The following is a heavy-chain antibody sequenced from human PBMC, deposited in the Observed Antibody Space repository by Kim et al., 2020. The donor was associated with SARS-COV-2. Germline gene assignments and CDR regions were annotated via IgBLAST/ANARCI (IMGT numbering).Heavy chain of an antibody. CDR1: GGSISSGGYS. V-gene: IGHV4-30-2*01. J-gene: IGHJ4*02. CDR3: ARANDFWSGYYTGETPQLVRGGFDY. Sequence: SETLSLTCAVSGGSISSGGYSWSWIRQPPGKGLEWIGYIYHSGSTYYNPSLKSRVTISVDRSKNQFSLKLSSVTAADTAVYYCARANDFWSGYYTGETPQLVRGGFDYWGQGTLVTVSS. CDR2: IYHSGST. D-gene: IGHD3-3*01.